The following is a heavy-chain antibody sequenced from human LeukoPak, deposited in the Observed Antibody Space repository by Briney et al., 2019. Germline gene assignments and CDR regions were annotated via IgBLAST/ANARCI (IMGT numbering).Heavy chain of an antibody. CDR1: GGSISSYY. CDR2: IYTSGST. D-gene: IGHD1-26*01. J-gene: IGHJ5*02. CDR3: SRGVGLIGTPWFDP. Sequence: SETLSLTCTVSGGSISSYYWSWIRQPAGKGLEWIGRIYTSGSTNYNPSLKSRVTMSVDTSKNQFSLKLSSVTAADTAVYYCSRGVGLIGTPWFDPWGQGTLVIVSS. V-gene: IGHV4-4*07.